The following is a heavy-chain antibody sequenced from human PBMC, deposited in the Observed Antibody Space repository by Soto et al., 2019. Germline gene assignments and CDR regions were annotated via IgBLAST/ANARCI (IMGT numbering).Heavy chain of an antibody. D-gene: IGHD2-2*01. V-gene: IGHV3-74*01. Sequence: EVQLVESGGGLVQPGGSLRLSCAASGFTFSSYWIHWVRQAPGKGLVWVSRINSDGSSTTYADSVKGRFPISRDNAKNPLYLQITSLRAEDTAVYYCSRVSREVVPAAIDYWGQGTLVTVSS. J-gene: IGHJ4*02. CDR2: INSDGSST. CDR3: SRVSREVVPAAIDY. CDR1: GFTFSSYW.